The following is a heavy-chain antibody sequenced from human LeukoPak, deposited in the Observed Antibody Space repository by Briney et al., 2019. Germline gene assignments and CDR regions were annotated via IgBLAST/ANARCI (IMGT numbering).Heavy chain of an antibody. CDR1: GFTFSSYA. CDR3: AKVSSSSGYFIH. V-gene: IGHV3-23*01. J-gene: IGHJ4*02. D-gene: IGHD3-22*01. Sequence: PGRSLRLSCAASGFTFSSYAIHWVRQAPGKGLEWVSGISVSGGSTYYADSVKGRFTISRDNSKNTLYLQMNSLRVGDTAVYYCAKVSSSSGYFIHWGQGTLVTVSS. CDR2: ISVSGGST.